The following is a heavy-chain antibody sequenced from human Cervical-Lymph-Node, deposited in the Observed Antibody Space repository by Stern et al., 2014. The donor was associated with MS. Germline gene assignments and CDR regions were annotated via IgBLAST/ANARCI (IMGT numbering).Heavy chain of an antibody. CDR1: GFPFSDYT. CDR2: ILGDGKTN. CDR3: ARDRLYSSGWTYFDY. J-gene: IGHJ4*02. D-gene: IGHD6-19*01. Sequence: VQLVESGGGVVQPGRSLRLSCGASGFPFSDYTMHWVRQAPGTGLELVANILGDGKTNYYADSVKGRFTISRDNSKNTLYVQMSSLRTEDTAVYYCARDRLYSSGWTYFDYWGQGTVVTVSS. V-gene: IGHV3-30*04.